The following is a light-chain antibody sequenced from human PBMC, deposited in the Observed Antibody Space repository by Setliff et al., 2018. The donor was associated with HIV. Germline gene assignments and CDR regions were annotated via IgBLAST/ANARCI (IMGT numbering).Light chain of an antibody. CDR1: NSDVGGYNY. Sequence: QSVLTQPASVSGSRGQSITISCTGTNSDVGGYNYVSWYQQHPGKVPKPILYDVSNRPSGISNRFSGSKSGNTASLTISGLQAEDEADYYCGAYTTSSTQILGTGTKVTVL. V-gene: IGLV2-14*01. CDR2: DVS. CDR3: GAYTTSSTQI. J-gene: IGLJ1*01.